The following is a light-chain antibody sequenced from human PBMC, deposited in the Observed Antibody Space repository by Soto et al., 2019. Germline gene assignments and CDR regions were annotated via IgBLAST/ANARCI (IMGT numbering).Light chain of an antibody. CDR3: GTWDSSLSAGV. Sequence: QSVLTQPPSVSAAPGPKVTISFSGSSSNIGNNYVSWYQQLPGTAPKLLIYENNKRPSGIPDRFSGSKSGTSATLGITGLQTGDEADYYCGTWDSSLSAGVFGGGTKLTVL. V-gene: IGLV1-51*02. J-gene: IGLJ3*02. CDR1: SSNIGNNY. CDR2: ENN.